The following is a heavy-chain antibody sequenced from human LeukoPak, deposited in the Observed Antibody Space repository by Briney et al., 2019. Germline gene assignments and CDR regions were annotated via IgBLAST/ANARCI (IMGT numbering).Heavy chain of an antibody. V-gene: IGHV4-30-4*01. CDR2: VYYSGST. D-gene: IGHD3-22*01. CDR3: ARANANYYDSSGFGTTSFDI. J-gene: IGHJ3*02. Sequence: SETLSLTCTVSGGSISSGDYYLSWSRQPPGKGLEWIVYVYYSGSTYYNPSLKSRVTISVDTSKNQFSLKLSSVTAADTAVYYCARANANYYDSSGFGTTSFDIWGQGTMVTVSS. CDR1: GGSISSGDYY.